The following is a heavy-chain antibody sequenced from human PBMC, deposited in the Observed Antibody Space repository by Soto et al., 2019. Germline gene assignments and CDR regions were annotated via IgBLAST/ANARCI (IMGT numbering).Heavy chain of an antibody. Sequence: GGSLRLSCAASGFTFRTSAMHWVRQAPGKGLEWVAIISFDGSSENYADSVRGRFTISRDNPKNMVYLQMNSLGPEDTAVYYCARDFGSDPWGQ. V-gene: IGHV3-30-3*01. CDR3: ARDFGSDP. J-gene: IGHJ5*02. CDR1: GFTFRTSA. CDR2: ISFDGSSE.